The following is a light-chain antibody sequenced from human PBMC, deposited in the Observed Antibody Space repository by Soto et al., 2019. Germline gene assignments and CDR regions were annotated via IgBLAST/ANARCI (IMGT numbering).Light chain of an antibody. CDR1: QTLSINS. Sequence: EIVLTQSPDTLSLSPGERATLFCRASQTLSINSLAWYQQKPGQAPRLLIYAASTRDTGIPDRFNGSGSGTDFTLTISRLETEDFAVYSCQQRRNWPKLTFGGGTKV. V-gene: IGKV3D-20*02. CDR3: QQRRNWPKLT. CDR2: AAS. J-gene: IGKJ4*01.